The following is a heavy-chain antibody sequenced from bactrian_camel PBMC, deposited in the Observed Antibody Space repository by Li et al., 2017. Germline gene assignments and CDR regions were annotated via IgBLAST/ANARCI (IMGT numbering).Heavy chain of an antibody. Sequence: QLVESGGGLVQPGGSLRLSCAASGFTFRSYAMYWVRQAPGKGLEWVSIINRGGTTYYADSMKGRFTISRDNATNTVYLQMNSLKPEDTAVYYCVSLVGRPLVHQGTQVTVS. V-gene: IGHV3S25*01. CDR2: INRGGTT. CDR1: GFTFRSYA. D-gene: IGHD2*01. J-gene: IGHJ4*01.